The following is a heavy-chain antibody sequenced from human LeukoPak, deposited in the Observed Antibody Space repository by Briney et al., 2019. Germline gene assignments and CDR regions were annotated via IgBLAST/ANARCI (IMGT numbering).Heavy chain of an antibody. CDR3: VSSTVTTRGVGDFDL. CDR1: GFIFSTYG. CDR2: IWYDGSNE. V-gene: IGHV3-33*01. D-gene: IGHD4-17*01. Sequence: GGSLRLSCEASGFIFSTYGMNWVRQAPGKGLEWVAIIWYDGSNEYYADSVKGRFSISRDNSKSTLYLEMNSLRADDTAIYYCVSSTVTTRGVGDFDLWGHGTWVTVSS. J-gene: IGHJ3*01.